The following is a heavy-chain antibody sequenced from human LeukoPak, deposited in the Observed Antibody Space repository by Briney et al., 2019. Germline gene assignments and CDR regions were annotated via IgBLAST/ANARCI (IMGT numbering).Heavy chain of an antibody. J-gene: IGHJ6*02. V-gene: IGHV1-18*01. CDR1: GYTFTSYA. CDR3: AREGSSSWYDSTTYYYYGMDV. CDR2: ISAYNGNT. D-gene: IGHD6-13*01. Sequence: ASVKVSCKASGYTFTSYAMHWVRQAPGQRLEWMGWISAYNGNTNYAQKLQGRVTMTTDTSTSTAYMELRSLRSDDTAVYYCAREGSSSWYDSTTYYYYGMDVWGQGTTVTVSS.